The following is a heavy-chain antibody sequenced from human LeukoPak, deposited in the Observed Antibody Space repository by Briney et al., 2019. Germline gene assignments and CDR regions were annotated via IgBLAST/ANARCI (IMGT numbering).Heavy chain of an antibody. D-gene: IGHD6-6*01. Sequence: ASVRVSCKASGYTFSTYDISWVRQAPGQGLEWMGWISPYYGNTNYAQKFQGRVTMTTDTSTNTAYMELRSLISDDTAVYYCARGGSIAAPLSIDYWGQGTLVTVSS. J-gene: IGHJ4*02. CDR2: ISPYYGNT. CDR3: ARGGSIAAPLSIDY. CDR1: GYTFSTYD. V-gene: IGHV1-18*01.